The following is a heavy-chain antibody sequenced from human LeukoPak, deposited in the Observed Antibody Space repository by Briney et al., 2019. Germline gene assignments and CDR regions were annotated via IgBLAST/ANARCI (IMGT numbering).Heavy chain of an antibody. J-gene: IGHJ6*04. D-gene: IGHD2-2*01. Sequence: ASVKVSCKPSGYTFTSYYMSWVRQAPGQGLEWMGLINPCGGDTSYAQKFQGRVTTTTDTSTSTAYMELGSLRPDDTAVYYCARGCRVVRGVYQVGMSSYYNAVDVWGERTTVTVSS. CDR2: INPCGGDT. CDR3: ARGCRVVRGVYQVGMSSYYNAVDV. CDR1: GYTFTSYY. V-gene: IGHV1-46*01.